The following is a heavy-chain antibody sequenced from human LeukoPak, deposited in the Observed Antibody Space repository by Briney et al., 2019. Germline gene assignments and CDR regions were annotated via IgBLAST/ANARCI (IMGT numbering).Heavy chain of an antibody. CDR1: GFTLSSHT. D-gene: IGHD2-2*01. V-gene: IGHV3-21*01. Sequence: GGSLRLSCAASGFTLSSHTMNWVRQAPGRGLEWVSSISSDSSCIYYEDSVKGRFTISRDNAKNSLYLQMNSLRAEDTAIYFCARGHCRRTSCYSSGGYYYYSMDVWGQGTTVIVSS. CDR3: ARGHCRRTSCYSSGGYYYYSMDV. CDR2: ISSDSSCI. J-gene: IGHJ6*02.